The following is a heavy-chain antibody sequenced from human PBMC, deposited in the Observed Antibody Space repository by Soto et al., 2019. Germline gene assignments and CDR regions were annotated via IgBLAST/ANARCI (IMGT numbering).Heavy chain of an antibody. CDR3: ARRGPGTYFDY. CDR1: GFTFSSYA. J-gene: IGHJ4*02. D-gene: IGHD6-13*01. CDR2: ISGSGDST. Sequence: EVQLLDSGGGLVQPGGSLRLSCAASGFTFSSYAMNWVRQAPGKGLEWVSVISGSGDSTYYADSVKGRFTISRDNSKNTLYLQMTSLSAADTAVYYCARRGPGTYFDYWGQGTLVTVSS. V-gene: IGHV3-23*01.